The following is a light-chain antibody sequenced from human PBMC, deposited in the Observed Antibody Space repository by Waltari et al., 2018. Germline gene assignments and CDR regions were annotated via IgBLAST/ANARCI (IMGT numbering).Light chain of an antibody. J-gene: IGKJ1*01. Sequence: EVVLTQSPGTRPLSPGEKATPSSRASQSISRYLVWYQQRPGQAPRLLIYGASIRAAGIPDRFSGSGSGTDFTLSISRLEPEDFAVYYCQNHERLPATFGQGTRVEIK. CDR1: QSISRY. V-gene: IGKV3-20*01. CDR3: QNHERLPAT. CDR2: GAS.